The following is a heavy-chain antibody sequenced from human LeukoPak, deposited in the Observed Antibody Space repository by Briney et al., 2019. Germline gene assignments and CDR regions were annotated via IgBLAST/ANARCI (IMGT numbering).Heavy chain of an antibody. V-gene: IGHV4-4*02. J-gene: IGHJ3*02. Sequence: PSGTLSLTCAVSGGSISSSYWWSWVRQPPGKGLERIGEVYHSGSTNYYPSLKSRVTISIEKSKNQFSLKLSSVTAADTAVYYCAGAYCGGDCYSGRAFDIWGQGTMVTVSS. CDR2: VYHSGST. D-gene: IGHD2-21*02. CDR3: AGAYCGGDCYSGRAFDI. CDR1: GGSISSSYW.